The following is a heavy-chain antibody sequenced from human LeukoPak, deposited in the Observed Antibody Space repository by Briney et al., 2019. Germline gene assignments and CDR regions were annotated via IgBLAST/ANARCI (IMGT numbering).Heavy chain of an antibody. Sequence: SETLSLTCTVSGGSISSSSYYWGWIRQPPGKGLEWIGSIYYSGITYYNPSLKSRVTISVDTSKNQFSLKLSSVTAADTAVYYCARVRPGYSYGYSRSWYFDYWGQGTLVTVSS. CDR1: GGSISSSSYY. V-gene: IGHV4-39*01. D-gene: IGHD5-18*01. J-gene: IGHJ4*02. CDR3: ARVRPGYSYGYSRSWYFDY. CDR2: IYYSGIT.